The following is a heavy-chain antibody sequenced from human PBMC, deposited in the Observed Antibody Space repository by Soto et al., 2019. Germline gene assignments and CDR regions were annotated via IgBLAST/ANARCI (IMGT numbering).Heavy chain of an antibody. CDR3: ARGKAVAHDAFDI. J-gene: IGHJ3*02. Sequence: QVQLVQSGAEVKKPGASVKVSCKTSGHTFTSYYMHRVRQAPGQGLEWMGIIYPSGGSTSFAQKFQGRVTMTRDTSTSTVYMELSSLRSEDTAVYFCARGKAVAHDAFDIWGQGTMVTVSS. V-gene: IGHV1-46*01. CDR2: IYPSGGST. CDR1: GHTFTSYY.